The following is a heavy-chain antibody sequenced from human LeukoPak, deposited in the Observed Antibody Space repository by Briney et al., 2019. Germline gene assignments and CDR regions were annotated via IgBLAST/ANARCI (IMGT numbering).Heavy chain of an antibody. Sequence: GESLKISCKGSGYSFTSYWIGWVRQMPGKGLEWMGIIYPGDSDTRYSPSFQGQVTISADKSISTAYLQWSSLKAPDTAMYYCARQPGYYYDSSGYYRPDGYYFDYWGQGTLVTVSS. V-gene: IGHV5-51*01. D-gene: IGHD3-22*01. CDR3: ARQPGYYYDSSGYYRPDGYYFDY. J-gene: IGHJ4*02. CDR2: IYPGDSDT. CDR1: GYSFTSYW.